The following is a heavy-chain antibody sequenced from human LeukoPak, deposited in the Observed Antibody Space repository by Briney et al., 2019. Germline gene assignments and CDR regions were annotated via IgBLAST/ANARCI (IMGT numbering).Heavy chain of an antibody. CDR1: GFPFSTYD. D-gene: IGHD3-10*01. V-gene: IGHV3-30*18. Sequence: TGGSLRLSCAASGFPFSTYDMHWVRQAPDKGLQWVAVISSDGYRTDYPDSVRGRFTISRDNFKNTVDLQMISVTAEDTAMYFCAKGLGTGSVLARPFHYWGQGTLVTVSS. J-gene: IGHJ4*02. CDR2: ISSDGYRT. CDR3: AKGLGTGSVLARPFHY.